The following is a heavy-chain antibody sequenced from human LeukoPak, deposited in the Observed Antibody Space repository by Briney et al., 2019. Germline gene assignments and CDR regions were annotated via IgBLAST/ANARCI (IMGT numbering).Heavy chain of an antibody. D-gene: IGHD5-12*01. Sequence: GGSLRLSCAASGFTFSSYWMAWFRQAPGKGLEWVGFIRSKAYGGTTEYAASVKGRFTISRDDSKSIAYLQMNSLKTEDTAVYYCTRYSGYPHDYWGQGTLVTVSS. CDR1: GFTFSSYW. CDR3: TRYSGYPHDY. CDR2: IRSKAYGGTT. J-gene: IGHJ4*02. V-gene: IGHV3-49*03.